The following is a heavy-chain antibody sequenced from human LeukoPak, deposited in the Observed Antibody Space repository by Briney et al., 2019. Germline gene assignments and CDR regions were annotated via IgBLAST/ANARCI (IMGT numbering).Heavy chain of an antibody. CDR2: INHSGST. J-gene: IGHJ4*02. CDR3: AGGPSPRYWFGDQNPLGFDY. D-gene: IGHD3-10*01. V-gene: IGHV4-34*01. CDR1: GGSFSGYY. Sequence: SETLSLTCAVYGGSFSGYYWSCISQPPGKGLECMGEINHSGSTNYYPSPTSRVTISVDTSKNQFPLRLSSVTTADTARYYLAGGPSPRYWFGDQNPLGFDYWGQGTLVTVP.